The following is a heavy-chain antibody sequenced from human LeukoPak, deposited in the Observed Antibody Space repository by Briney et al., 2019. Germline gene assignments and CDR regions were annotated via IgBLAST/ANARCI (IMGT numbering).Heavy chain of an antibody. CDR2: INPNSGET. V-gene: IGHV1-2*06. CDR1: GYTFTRYH. D-gene: IGHD2-2*01. CDR3: ARDYCSSTSCLFDY. J-gene: IGHJ4*02. Sequence: ASVKVSCKTSGYTFTRYHMHSVRQAPGQGLEWMGRINPNSGETNYAQKFQGRVSMTRETSISTAYMELSRLTSDDTAMYYRARDYCSSTSCLFDYWGQGTLVTVSS.